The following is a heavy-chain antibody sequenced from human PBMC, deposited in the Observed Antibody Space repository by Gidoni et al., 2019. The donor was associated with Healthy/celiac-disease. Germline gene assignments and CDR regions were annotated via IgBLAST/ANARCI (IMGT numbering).Heavy chain of an antibody. J-gene: IGHJ5*02. CDR1: GFTVSSTY. V-gene: IGHV3-53*01. D-gene: IGHD2-8*01. CDR3: AREWDCTNGVCYGGNWFDP. Sequence: EVQMVESGGGLIQPGGSLRLSFADSGFTVSSTYMSWFRQAPGKGLEWVSVIDSGGSTYYADSVKGRITISRDNSKNTLYLQMNSLRAEDTAVYYCAREWDCTNGVCYGGNWFDPWGQGTLVTVSS. CDR2: IDSGGST.